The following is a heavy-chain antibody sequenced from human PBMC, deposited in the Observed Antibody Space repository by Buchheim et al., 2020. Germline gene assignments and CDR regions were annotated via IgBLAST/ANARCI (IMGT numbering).Heavy chain of an antibody. Sequence: HVQLVESGGGVVQPGGSLRLSCAASGFTFTSSGMHWVRQAPGKGLEWVAYIWFDGSNKYYVDSLKGRFTISRDNSKNMLYLQMNSLRAEDTAVYYWARDGSPFYDLWSGGKKGTNMDVWGLGTT. D-gene: IGHD3-3*01. CDR2: IWFDGSNK. J-gene: IGHJ6*02. V-gene: IGHV3-33*01. CDR1: GFTFTSSG. CDR3: ARDGSPFYDLWSGGKKGTNMDV.